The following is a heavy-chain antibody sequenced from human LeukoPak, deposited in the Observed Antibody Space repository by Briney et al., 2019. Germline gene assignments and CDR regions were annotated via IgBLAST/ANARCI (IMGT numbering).Heavy chain of an antibody. CDR1: GFTFNSFA. J-gene: IGHJ4*02. V-gene: IGHV3-23*01. Sequence: PGGSLRLSCAASGFTFNSFAMNWVRQTPGKGLEWVSSVTGHGGSTYIADSVRGRFTISRDNSKNTLYLQMSNLRADDTAVYYCARYSSSSGYFDYWGQGALVTVSS. D-gene: IGHD6-6*01. CDR3: ARYSSSSGYFDY. CDR2: VTGHGGST.